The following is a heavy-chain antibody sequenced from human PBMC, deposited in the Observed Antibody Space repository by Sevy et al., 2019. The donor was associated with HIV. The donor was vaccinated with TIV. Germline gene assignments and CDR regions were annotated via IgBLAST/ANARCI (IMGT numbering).Heavy chain of an antibody. V-gene: IGHV4-4*07. J-gene: IGHJ6*03. CDR2: IYTSGST. CDR1: GGSISSYY. D-gene: IGHD5-18*01. Sequence: SETLSLTCTVSGGSISSYYWSWIRQPAGKGLEWIGRIYTSGSTNYNPSLKSRVTMSVDTSKNQFSLKLSSVTAADTAVYYCARDSYGYVPYYYYYYMDVWGKGTTVTVSS. CDR3: ARDSYGYVPYYYYYYMDV.